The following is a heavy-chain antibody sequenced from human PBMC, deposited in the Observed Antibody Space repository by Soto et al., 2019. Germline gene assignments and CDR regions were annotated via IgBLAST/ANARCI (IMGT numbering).Heavy chain of an antibody. CDR1: GYTFTSYA. J-gene: IGHJ3*02. D-gene: IGHD6-13*01. CDR2: INAGNDNT. Sequence: ASVKVSCKASGYTFTSYAMHWVRQAPGQRLEWMGWINAGNDNTKYSQKFQGRVTITRDTSASTAYMELSSLRSEDTAVYYCARGYSSSYDAFDIWGQGTMVTVS. CDR3: ARGYSSSYDAFDI. V-gene: IGHV1-3*01.